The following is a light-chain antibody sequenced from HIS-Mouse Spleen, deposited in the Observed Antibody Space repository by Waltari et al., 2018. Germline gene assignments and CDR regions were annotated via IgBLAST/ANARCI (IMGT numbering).Light chain of an antibody. CDR1: QGISSY. J-gene: IGKJ1*01. Sequence: DIQLTQSPSFLSASVGDSVTITCRASQGISSYLAWYQQKPGKAPKLLIYAASTLQSGVPSRFSGSGSGTEFTLTISSLQPEDFATYYCQQLNGYPPTFGQGTKVEIK. CDR3: QQLNGYPPT. V-gene: IGKV1-9*01. CDR2: AAS.